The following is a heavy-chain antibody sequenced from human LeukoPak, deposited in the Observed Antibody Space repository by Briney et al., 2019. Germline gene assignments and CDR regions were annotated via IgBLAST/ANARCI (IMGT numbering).Heavy chain of an antibody. D-gene: IGHD1-26*01. CDR3: ARTSALNWFDP. CDR1: GVSLSTSGVR. J-gene: IGHJ5*02. V-gene: IGHV2-70*04. Sequence: ESGPTLVKPTQTLTMTCTFSGVSLSTSGVRVSWIRQPPGMALEWLARIDWDDDKFYSISLKTRLTISKDTSKNQVVLTMTNMDPVDTATYYCARTSALNWFDPWGQGTLVTVSS. CDR2: IDWDDDK.